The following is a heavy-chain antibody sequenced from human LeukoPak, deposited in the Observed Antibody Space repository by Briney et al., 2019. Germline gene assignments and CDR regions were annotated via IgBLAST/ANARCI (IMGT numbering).Heavy chain of an antibody. CDR3: ARDRPRYAFDY. D-gene: IGHD6-6*01. CDR2: IDSDGRST. J-gene: IGHJ4*02. CDR1: GFTFSSYW. V-gene: IGHV3-74*01. Sequence: GGSLRLSCAASGFTFSSYWMRWVRQAPGKGLVWVSRIDSDGRSTSYADSVKGRFTISRDNAKNMLYLQMNSLRAEDTAVYYCARDRPRYAFDYWGQGTLVTVSS.